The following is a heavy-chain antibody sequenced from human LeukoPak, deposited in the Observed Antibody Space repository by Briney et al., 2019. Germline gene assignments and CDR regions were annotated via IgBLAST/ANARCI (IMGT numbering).Heavy chain of an antibody. CDR2: INPKSGAT. CDR1: GYTFIDYY. V-gene: IGHV1-2*02. Sequence: ASVKVSCKASGYTFIDYYIIWMRQAPGRGLEYMGWINPKSGATRNGQNFQGRITMTRDTSVNTAYMDLGTLSSDDAAIYFCARGNKKHQLLELYYYYYMDACGKGTTVTVSS. J-gene: IGHJ6*03. CDR3: ARGNKKHQLLELYYYYYMDA. D-gene: IGHD2-2*01.